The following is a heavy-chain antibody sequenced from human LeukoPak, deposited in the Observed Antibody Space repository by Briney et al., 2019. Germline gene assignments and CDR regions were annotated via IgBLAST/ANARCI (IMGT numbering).Heavy chain of an antibody. Sequence: PGGSLRLSCAASGFTFSNYAMSWVRQAPGKGLEWVSVISGSGDTTYYADSMKGRFTISRDNSKNTLYLQMNSLRAEDTAVYYCTKLRSSVPAAAYNNWGQGILVTVSS. J-gene: IGHJ4*02. V-gene: IGHV3-23*01. CDR3: TKLRSSVPAAAYNN. CDR1: GFTFSNYA. D-gene: IGHD2-2*01. CDR2: ISGSGDTT.